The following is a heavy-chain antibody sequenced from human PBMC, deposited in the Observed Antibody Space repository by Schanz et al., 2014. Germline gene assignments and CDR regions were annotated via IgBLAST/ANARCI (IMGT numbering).Heavy chain of an antibody. D-gene: IGHD1-26*01. CDR1: GGSISSYY. V-gene: IGHV4-4*07. J-gene: IGHJ6*02. CDR2: IFTSGST. Sequence: QVQLRESGPGLVKPSKTLSLTCTVSGGSISSYYWSWIRQPAGKGLEWIGRIFTSGSTDYNPSLKSRATMSVDTSKTQFSLKLTSVTAADTAVYYCARFNSGSHSPPYYYYGMDVWGQGTTVTVSS. CDR3: ARFNSGSHSPPYYYYGMDV.